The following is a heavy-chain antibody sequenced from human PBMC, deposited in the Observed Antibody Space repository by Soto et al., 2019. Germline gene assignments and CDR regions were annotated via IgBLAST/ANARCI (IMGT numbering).Heavy chain of an antibody. CDR3: ARAPGANKENY. CDR1: GFTFSSYW. Sequence: EVQLVESGGGLVQPGGSLRLSCAASGFTFSSYWMSWVRQAPGKGLEWVANIKEDGSERYYVDSVKGRFTISRDNAKNSLYRQMNGRRAKYGAVDDWARAPGANKENYWGQGTLVTVSS. D-gene: IGHD3-10*01. CDR2: IKEDGSER. V-gene: IGHV3-7*04. J-gene: IGHJ4*02.